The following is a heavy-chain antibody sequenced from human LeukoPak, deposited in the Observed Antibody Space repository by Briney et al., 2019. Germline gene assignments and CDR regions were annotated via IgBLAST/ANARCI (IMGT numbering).Heavy chain of an antibody. CDR1: VDSISSVIYY. CDR2: IYTSVST. V-gene: IGHV4-61*02. D-gene: IGHD3-10*01. CDR3: ASGYGSGTLIYYYYYYMXX. Sequence: SETLSLTCTVSVDSISSVIYYCSWIRQPAGKGLECIVRIYTSVSTNYNPSLKSQATISVNTTKNQFSPKLSYVNAADTAVYYXASGYGSGTLIYYYYYYMXXWGXGTTVT. J-gene: IGHJ6*03.